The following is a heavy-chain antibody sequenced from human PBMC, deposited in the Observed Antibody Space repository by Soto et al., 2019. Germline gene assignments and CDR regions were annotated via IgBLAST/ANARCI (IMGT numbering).Heavy chain of an antibody. Sequence: QVQLVQSGAEVKQPGSSVKVSCKASGGTFSSYAISWVRQAPGQGLEWMGGIIPIFGTANYAQKFQGRVTITADESTSTAYMELSSLRSEDTAVYYCASLGEMATILNYYYGMDVWGQGTTVTVSS. V-gene: IGHV1-69*01. CDR2: IIPIFGTA. J-gene: IGHJ6*02. CDR1: GGTFSSYA. CDR3: ASLGEMATILNYYYGMDV. D-gene: IGHD5-12*01.